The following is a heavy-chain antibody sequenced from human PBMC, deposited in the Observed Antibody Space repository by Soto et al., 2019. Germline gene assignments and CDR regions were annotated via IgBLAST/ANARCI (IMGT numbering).Heavy chain of an antibody. V-gene: IGHV4-4*02. D-gene: IGHD3-22*01. CDR3: ARANRPITMTYLNWFDP. J-gene: IGHJ5*02. CDR2: IYHSGST. CDR1: GGSISSSNW. Sequence: SETLSLTCAVSGGSISSSNWWRWVRQPPGKGLEWIGEIYHSGSTNYNPSLKSRVTISVDKSKNQFSLNLSSVTAADTAVYYCARANRPITMTYLNWFDPWGQGTLVTVSS.